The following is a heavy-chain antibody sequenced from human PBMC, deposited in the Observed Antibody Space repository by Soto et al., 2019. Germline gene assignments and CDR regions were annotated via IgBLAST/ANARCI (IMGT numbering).Heavy chain of an antibody. Sequence: QVQLVQSGAEVKKPGSSVKVSCNASGGTFSSYAISWVRQAPGQGLEWMGGIIPIFGTANYAQKFQGRVTITADESTSTAYMELSSLRSEDTAVYYCARDPPAESKGEIWFDPWGPGTLVTVSS. CDR2: IIPIFGTA. V-gene: IGHV1-69*01. D-gene: IGHD3-10*01. CDR3: ARDPPAESKGEIWFDP. J-gene: IGHJ5*02. CDR1: GGTFSSYA.